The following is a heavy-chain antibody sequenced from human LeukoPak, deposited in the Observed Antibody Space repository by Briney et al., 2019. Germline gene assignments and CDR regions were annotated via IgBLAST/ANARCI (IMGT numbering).Heavy chain of an antibody. CDR2: MYYSGST. J-gene: IGHJ4*02. D-gene: IGHD4-17*01. CDR3: ARTPATTWTNHFDY. Sequence: SEALSLTCTVSGGSISTYYWNWIRQSPGKGLEWIGYMYYSGSTNYNPSLKSRVTISVDTSKNESSLKLSSVTAADTAVYYCARTPATTWTNHFDYWGQGTLVTVSS. CDR1: GGSISTYY. V-gene: IGHV4-59*01.